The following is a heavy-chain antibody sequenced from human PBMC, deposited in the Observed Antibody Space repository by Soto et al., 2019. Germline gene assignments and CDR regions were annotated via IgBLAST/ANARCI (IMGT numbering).Heavy chain of an antibody. CDR3: ARGGADSSGYYYGFDY. Sequence: QVQLQQWGAGLLKPSETLSLTCAVYGGSFSGYYWSWIRQPPGKGLEWIGEINHSGSTNYNPSLKSRVTISVDTSKNQFSLKLSSVTAADTAVNYCARGGADSSGYYYGFDYWGQGTLVTVSS. J-gene: IGHJ4*02. D-gene: IGHD3-22*01. CDR2: INHSGST. CDR1: GGSFSGYY. V-gene: IGHV4-34*01.